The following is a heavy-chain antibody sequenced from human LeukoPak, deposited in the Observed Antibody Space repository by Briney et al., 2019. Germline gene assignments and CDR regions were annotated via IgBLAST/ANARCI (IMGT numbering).Heavy chain of an antibody. J-gene: IGHJ4*02. V-gene: IGHV3-7*01. Sequence: PGGSLRLSCAASGFTFSRYWMNWIRQAPGKGLEWVANINEDGTEIYYIDAVRGRFTISRDNAKYSLFVQMNSLRGEDTAFYYCATETYSSTWTPPKFDFWGRGTLVTVSS. CDR1: GFTFSRYW. CDR2: INEDGTEI. D-gene: IGHD6-13*01. CDR3: ATETYSSTWTPPKFDF.